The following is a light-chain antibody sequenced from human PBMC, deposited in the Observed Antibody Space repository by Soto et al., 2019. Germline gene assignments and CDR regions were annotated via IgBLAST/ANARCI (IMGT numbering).Light chain of an antibody. J-gene: IGKJ2*01. CDR2: ATS. V-gene: IGKV1-17*03. CDR1: QGISNS. CDR3: LQTNSYPYT. Sequence: DIQMTQSPSAMSASVGDRVTITCRASQGISNSLAWFQQKAGKVPKRLLYATSSLQSGVPSRFSGSGSGTEFTLTISSLQPEDFATYYCLQTNSYPYTFGQGTMLEIK.